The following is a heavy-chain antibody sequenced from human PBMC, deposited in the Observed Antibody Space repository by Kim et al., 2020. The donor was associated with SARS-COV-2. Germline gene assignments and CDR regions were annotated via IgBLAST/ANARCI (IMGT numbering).Heavy chain of an antibody. D-gene: IGHD2-21*02. Sequence: SETLSLTCAVYGGSFSGYYWSWIRQPPGKGLEWIGEINHSGSTNYNPSLKSRVTISVDTSKNQFSLKLSSVTAADTAVYYCTYCGGDCYSVYYGMDVWGQGTTVTVSS. CDR1: GGSFSGYY. CDR2: INHSGST. CDR3: TYCGGDCYSVYYGMDV. J-gene: IGHJ6*02. V-gene: IGHV4-34*01.